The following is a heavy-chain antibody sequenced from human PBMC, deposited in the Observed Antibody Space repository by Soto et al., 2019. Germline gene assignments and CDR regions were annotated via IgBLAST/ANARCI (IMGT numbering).Heavy chain of an antibody. CDR3: AKSISGAFDY. V-gene: IGHV3-74*01. CDR1: GFSFSSYW. D-gene: IGHD1-26*01. Sequence: HPGGSLRLSCAASGFSFSSYWMHWVRQAPGKGLVWVSRINNDGTNTIYADSVKGRFTISRDNAKNTVFLEMNSLRADDRAVYYCAKSISGAFDYWGQGTLVT. J-gene: IGHJ4*02. CDR2: INNDGTNT.